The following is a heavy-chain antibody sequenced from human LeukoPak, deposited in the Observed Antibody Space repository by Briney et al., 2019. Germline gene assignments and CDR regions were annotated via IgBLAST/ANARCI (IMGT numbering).Heavy chain of an antibody. CDR2: HYYSGST. CDR3: ARGSGWFFY. Sequence: PSLPCTVSRRSITRCGYYWTRIRQHPGKGLEWIGYHYYSGSTYYNPSLKSRVTISVDTSKNQFSLKLSSVTAADTAVYYCARGSGWFFYWGQGTLVTVSS. D-gene: IGHD6-19*01. CDR1: RRSITRCGYY. J-gene: IGHJ4*02. V-gene: IGHV4-31*03.